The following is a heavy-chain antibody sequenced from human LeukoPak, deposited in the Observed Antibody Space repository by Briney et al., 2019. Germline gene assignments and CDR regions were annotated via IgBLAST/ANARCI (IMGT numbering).Heavy chain of an antibody. D-gene: IGHD1-1*01. Sequence: GGSLRLSCAASGFTFSSYGMHWVRQAPGKGLVWVSRINSDGSITTYADSAQGRFTISRDNAKNTLYLQMNSLRVEDTAVYYCARDYNWNPPDYWGQGTLVTVSS. J-gene: IGHJ4*02. CDR1: GFTFSSYG. V-gene: IGHV3-74*01. CDR3: ARDYNWNPPDY. CDR2: INSDGSIT.